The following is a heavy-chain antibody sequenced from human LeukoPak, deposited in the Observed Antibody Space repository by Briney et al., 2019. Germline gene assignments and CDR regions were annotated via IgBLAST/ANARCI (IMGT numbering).Heavy chain of an antibody. D-gene: IGHD6-19*01. V-gene: IGHV3-21*04. Sequence: GGSLRLSCAASAFSLNAYNMNWVRQAPGKGLEWVSSISYTGTYIYYADSVKGRFTISRDNAQNSLYLQMNSLRAEDTAVYYCGRIAVAGTGYFDYWGQGTLVTVSP. J-gene: IGHJ4*02. CDR1: AFSLNAYN. CDR2: ISYTGTYI. CDR3: GRIAVAGTGYFDY.